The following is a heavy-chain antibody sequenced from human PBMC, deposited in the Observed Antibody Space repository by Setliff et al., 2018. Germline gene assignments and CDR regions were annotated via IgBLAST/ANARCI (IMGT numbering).Heavy chain of an antibody. Sequence: PSETLSLTCAVYGGSFSSYYWNWIRQPPGKGLEWIGEINHSGSTKYNPSLKSRVTMSVDTSKNQFSLKMRSVTAADAALYYCARKDGDMWGQGTMVTVSS. CDR2: INHSGST. J-gene: IGHJ3*02. D-gene: IGHD2-15*01. CDR3: ARKDGDM. V-gene: IGHV4-34*01. CDR1: GGSFSSYY.